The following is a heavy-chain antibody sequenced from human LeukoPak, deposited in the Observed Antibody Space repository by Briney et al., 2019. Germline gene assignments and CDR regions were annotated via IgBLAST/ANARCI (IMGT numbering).Heavy chain of an antibody. CDR3: AELGITMIGGV. CDR1: GFTFSSYE. V-gene: IGHV3-48*03. J-gene: IGHJ6*04. Sequence: WGSLRLSCAASGFTFSSYEMNWVRQGPGKGLEWVSYISSSGSTIYYADSVKGRFTISRDNAKNSLYLQMNSLRAEDTAVYYCAELGITMIGGVWGKGTTVTISS. D-gene: IGHD3-10*02. CDR2: ISSSGSTI.